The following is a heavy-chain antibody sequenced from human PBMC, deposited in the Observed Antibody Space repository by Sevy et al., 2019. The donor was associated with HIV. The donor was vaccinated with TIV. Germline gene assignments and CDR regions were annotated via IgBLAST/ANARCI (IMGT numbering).Heavy chain of an antibody. J-gene: IGHJ3*02. V-gene: IGHV5-51*01. CDR2: IYPGDSDT. D-gene: IGHD6-13*01. Sequence: GESLKISCKGSGYSFTSYWIGWVRQMPGKGLEWMGIIYPGDSDTRYSPSFQGQVTISADKSISTAYLQWSSLKASDTAIYYCARHPIGSRSSWYDAFDIWGQGTMVTVSS. CDR1: GYSFTSYW. CDR3: ARHPIGSRSSWYDAFDI.